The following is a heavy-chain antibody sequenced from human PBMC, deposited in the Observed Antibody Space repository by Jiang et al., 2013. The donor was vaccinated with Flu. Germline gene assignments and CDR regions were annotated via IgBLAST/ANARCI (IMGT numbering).Heavy chain of an antibody. J-gene: IGHJ4*02. CDR2: IWYDGSNK. D-gene: IGHD3-10*01. V-gene: IGHV3-33*01. Sequence: QLVESGGGVVQPGRSLRLSCAASGFTFSSYGMHWVRQAPGKGLEWVAVIWYDGSNKYYADSVKGRFTISRDNSKNTLYLQMNSLRAEDTAVYYCARDPITMVRGVHPFDYWGQGTLVTVSS. CDR3: ARDPITMVRGVHPFDY. CDR1: GFTFSSYG.